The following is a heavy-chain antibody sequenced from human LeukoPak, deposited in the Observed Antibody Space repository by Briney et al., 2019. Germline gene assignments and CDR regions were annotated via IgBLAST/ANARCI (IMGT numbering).Heavy chain of an antibody. CDR1: GGSISSYY. CDR2: MYYSGAI. D-gene: IGHD3-22*01. Sequence: SETLSLTCTVSGGSISSYYWSWIRQPPGKGLEWIGYMYYSGAINYNPSLESRVTISVDTSKNQFSLKLSSVTAADTAVYYCARALYYYDSSGYYYYYYGMDVWGQGTTVTVSS. J-gene: IGHJ6*02. CDR3: ARALYYYDSSGYYYYYYGMDV. V-gene: IGHV4-59*01.